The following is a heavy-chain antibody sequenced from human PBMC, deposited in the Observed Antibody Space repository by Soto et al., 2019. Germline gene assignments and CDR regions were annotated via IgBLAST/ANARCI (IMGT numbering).Heavy chain of an antibody. CDR2: ISSSSSTI. V-gene: IGHV3-48*02. CDR1: GLTFSSYS. D-gene: IGHD3-10*01. J-gene: IGHJ6*02. CDR3: ARGPERGSGVLLGWWGDYYYYGMDV. Sequence: EVQLVESGGGLVQPGGSLRLSCAASGLTFSSYSMNWVRQAPGKGLEWVSYISSSSSTIYYADSVKGRFTISRDNAKNSLYLQMNSLRDEDTAVYYCARGPERGSGVLLGWWGDYYYYGMDVWGQGTTVTVSS.